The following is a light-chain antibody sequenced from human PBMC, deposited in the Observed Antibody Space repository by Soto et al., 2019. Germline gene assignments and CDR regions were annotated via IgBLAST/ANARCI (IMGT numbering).Light chain of an antibody. J-gene: IGLJ2*01. CDR3: QSYDDSLGGHVI. V-gene: IGLV1-40*01. Sequence: QSALTQPPSVSGAPGQRVTISCTGSSSYIGAGYDVHWYQQLPGTAPKLLIYANTNRPSGVPDRFSGSKSGTSASLAITGLQAEDEADYYCQSYDDSLGGHVIFGGGTQLPS. CDR2: ANT. CDR1: SSYIGAGYD.